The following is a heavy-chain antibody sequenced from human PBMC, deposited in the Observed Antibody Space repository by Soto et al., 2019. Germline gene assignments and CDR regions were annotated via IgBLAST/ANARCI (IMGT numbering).Heavy chain of an antibody. D-gene: IGHD5-18*01. J-gene: IGHJ6*02. CDR2: INHSGST. CDR1: GGSFSGYY. V-gene: IGHV4-34*01. Sequence: QVQLQQWGAGLLKPSETLSLTCAVYGGSFSGYYWSWIRQPPGKGLEWIGEINHSGSTNYNPSLKSRVTTSVDTSKNQFSLKLSSVTAADTAVYYCASTWIQLWFGSPHGMDVWGQGTTVTVSS. CDR3: ASTWIQLWFGSPHGMDV.